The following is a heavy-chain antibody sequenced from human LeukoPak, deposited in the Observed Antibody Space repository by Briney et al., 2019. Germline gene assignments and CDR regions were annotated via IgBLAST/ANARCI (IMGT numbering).Heavy chain of an antibody. J-gene: IGHJ4*02. CDR2: IYYSGST. CDR3: AREWGTSTSSFDY. D-gene: IGHD3-16*01. Sequence: PSETLSLTCTVSGGSMSSTRYYWGWIRQPPGKGLEWIGYIYYSGSTDYNPSLKSRVTMSIDTSKNQFSLKLSSVTAADTAVYYCAREWGTSTSSFDYWGQGTLVTVSS. CDR1: GGSMSSTRYY. V-gene: IGHV4-30-4*08.